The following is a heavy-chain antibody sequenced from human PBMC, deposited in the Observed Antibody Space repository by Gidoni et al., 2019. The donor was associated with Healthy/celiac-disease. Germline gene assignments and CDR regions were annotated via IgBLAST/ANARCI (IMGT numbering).Heavy chain of an antibody. CDR1: GFTLSCYS. CDR3: AKHPTWELLTPHYYYMDV. CDR2: ISGSGGST. Sequence: EVQLLESGGGLVQPGGSLRLSCAASGFTLSCYSMRWVRQAPGKGLGWVSAISGSGGSTYYADSVKGRFTISRDNSKNTLYLQMNSLRAEDTAVYYCAKHPTWELLTPHYYYMDVWGKGTTVTVSS. J-gene: IGHJ6*03. D-gene: IGHD1-26*01. V-gene: IGHV3-23*01.